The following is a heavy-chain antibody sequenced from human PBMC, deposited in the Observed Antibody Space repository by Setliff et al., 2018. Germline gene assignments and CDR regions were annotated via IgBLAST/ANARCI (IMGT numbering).Heavy chain of an antibody. D-gene: IGHD3-22*01. J-gene: IGHJ3*02. CDR1: GYSFTKYF. CDR3: ARDRKEVVISPSQAAFDI. CDR2: VFTATDDT. Sequence: GASVKVSCKTSGYSFTKYFLHWVRQAPGQGLEWMGRVFTATDDTQFRTEFQGRVSVTRDTSTSTAYMELRSLRSDDTAVYYCARDRKEVVISPSQAAFDIWGQGTMVTVSS. V-gene: IGHV1-2*06.